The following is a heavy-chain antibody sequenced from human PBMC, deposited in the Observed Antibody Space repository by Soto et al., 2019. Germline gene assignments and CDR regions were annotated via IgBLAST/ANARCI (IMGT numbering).Heavy chain of an antibody. CDR2: IWYDGSNK. J-gene: IGHJ6*02. V-gene: IGHV3-33*01. Sequence: PRGSLRLSCSASGFTCSRYGMHWFRQVPGKGLEWVAVIWYDGSNKYYADSVKGRFTISRDNSKNTLYLQMNSLRAEDTAVYYCARDPITIFGGLYYYYYGMDVWGQGTTVTVSS. CDR3: ARDPITIFGGLYYYYYGMDV. D-gene: IGHD3-3*01. CDR1: GFTCSRYG.